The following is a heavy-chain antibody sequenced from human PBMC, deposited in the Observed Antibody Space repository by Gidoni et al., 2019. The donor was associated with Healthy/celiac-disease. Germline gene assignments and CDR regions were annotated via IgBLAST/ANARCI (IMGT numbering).Heavy chain of an antibody. CDR2: ISSSSSYI. J-gene: IGHJ3*02. CDR3: ARDYSGYDFEGGAFDI. Sequence: EVQLVESGVGLVKPGGSLRLSCAAAGFTFSSYSMTWVRQAPGKGLEWVSSISSSSSYIDYADSVKGRFTISRDNAKNSLYLQMNSLRAEDTAVYYCARDYSGYDFEGGAFDIWGQGTMVTVSS. D-gene: IGHD5-12*01. CDR1: GFTFSSYS. V-gene: IGHV3-21*01.